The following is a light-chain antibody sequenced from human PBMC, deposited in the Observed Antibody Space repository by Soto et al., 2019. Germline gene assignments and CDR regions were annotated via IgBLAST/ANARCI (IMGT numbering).Light chain of an antibody. J-gene: IGLJ2*01. V-gene: IGLV2-14*01. CDR2: EVT. CDR3: SSYTGSSAYVI. CDR1: SGDIGSYNR. Sequence: QSVLTQPASVSGSPGQSITISCTGTSGDIGSYNRVSWYQQHPGKAPKLIIYEVTDRPSGVSNRFSGSKSGNTASLTISGLQAEDEAFYYCSSYTGSSAYVIFGGGTKLTVL.